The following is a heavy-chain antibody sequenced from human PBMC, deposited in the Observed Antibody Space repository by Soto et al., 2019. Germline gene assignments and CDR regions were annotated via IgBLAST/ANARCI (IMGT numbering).Heavy chain of an antibody. CDR3: ARDRSSRSYHYYGLDV. V-gene: IGHV1-2*04. Sequence: ASVKVSCKASGYTFTGYYMHWVRQAPGQGLEWMGWINPNSGGTNYAQKFQGWVTMTRDTSISTAYMELSRLRSDDTAVYYCARDRSSRSYHYYGLDVPGQGTTVTVSS. D-gene: IGHD6-13*01. CDR2: INPNSGGT. J-gene: IGHJ6*02. CDR1: GYTFTGYY.